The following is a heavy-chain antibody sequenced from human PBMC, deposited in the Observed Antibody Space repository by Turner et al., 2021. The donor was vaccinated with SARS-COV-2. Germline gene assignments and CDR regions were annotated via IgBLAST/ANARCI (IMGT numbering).Heavy chain of an antibody. V-gene: IGHV4-39*01. D-gene: IGHD1-26*01. J-gene: IGHJ3*02. CDR3: ARGGWSDYVESTRFDI. CDR2: VHYTGCT. CDR1: FGSIRTTTYY. Sequence: QLQLQESGPGLLRTSETLFPPCTVPFGSIRTTTYYWGWIRRPPGKGLEWVGSVHYTGCTYYNPSLKSRVTGSIDTPKNQFSLKPSCVSAADPAVYYCARGGWSDYVESTRFDIWGQGTVVTISS.